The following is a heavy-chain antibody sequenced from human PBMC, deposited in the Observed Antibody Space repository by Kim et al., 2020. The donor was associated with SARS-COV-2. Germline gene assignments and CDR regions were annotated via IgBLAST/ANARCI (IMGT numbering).Heavy chain of an antibody. CDR1: GFAFSRYS. D-gene: IGHD3-3*01. J-gene: IGHJ4*02. Sequence: GGSLRLSCAASGFAFSRYSLNWVRQPPGKGLEWVSSISGSGTYIFAADSLKGRFTISRDNTNNSLYLDMNSLRAEDTAVYYCARAALGGRSSWYFFDLWGQGARVTVSS. V-gene: IGHV3-21*06. CDR2: ISGSGTYI. CDR3: ARAALGGRSSWYFFDL.